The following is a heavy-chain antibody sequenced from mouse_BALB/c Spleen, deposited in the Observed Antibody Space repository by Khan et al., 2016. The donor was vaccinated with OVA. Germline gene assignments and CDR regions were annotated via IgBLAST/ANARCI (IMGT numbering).Heavy chain of an antibody. CDR2: INTFTGEP. CDR3: SRHGHGKWFCFDF. D-gene: IGHD2-1*01. CDR1: GYTFTDFR. J-gene: IGHJ2*01. Sequence: QIQLVQSGPELRQPGETVKISCQTSGYTFTDFRVNWVKQAPGMGLKWMGCINTFTGEPTYGDDFKGRFAFSLETSASTAYLKINNLKNEDMAAYDCSRHGHGKWFCFDFWGQGTTLTVSS. V-gene: IGHV9-1*02.